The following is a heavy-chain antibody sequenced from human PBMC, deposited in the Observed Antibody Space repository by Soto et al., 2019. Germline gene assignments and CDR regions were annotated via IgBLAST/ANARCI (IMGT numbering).Heavy chain of an antibody. D-gene: IGHD3-22*01. CDR3: ARDSGPEVYYDSSGYGWYFDY. CDR1: GGTFSSYA. CDR2: IIPIFGTA. J-gene: IGHJ4*02. Sequence: QVQLVQSGAEVKKPGSSVKVSCKASGGTFSSYAISWVRQAPGQGLEWMGGIIPIFGTANYAQKFQGRVTITAYESTSTAYMELSRLRSEDTAVYYCARDSGPEVYYDSSGYGWYFDYWGQGTLVTVSS. V-gene: IGHV1-69*12.